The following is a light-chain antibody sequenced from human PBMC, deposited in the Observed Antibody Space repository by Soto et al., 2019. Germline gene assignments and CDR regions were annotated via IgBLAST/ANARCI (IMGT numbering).Light chain of an antibody. Sequence: QSVLTQPPSVSGAPGQRVTISCTGSSSNIGAGYDVHWYQQLPGTAPKLLIYGNSNRPSGVPDRFSGSKSGTSASLAITGLQAEDEADYYCSSYTGSSTSVIFGGGTKVTVL. V-gene: IGLV1-40*01. CDR3: SSYTGSSTSVI. CDR2: GNS. J-gene: IGLJ2*01. CDR1: SSNIGAGYD.